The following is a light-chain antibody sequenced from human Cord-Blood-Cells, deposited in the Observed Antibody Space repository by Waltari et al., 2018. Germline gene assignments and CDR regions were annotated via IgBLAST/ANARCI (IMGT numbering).Light chain of an antibody. CDR1: SSDVGGYNY. V-gene: IGLV2-11*01. Sequence: QSALTQPRSVSGSPGQSVTISCTGTSSDVGGYNYVSWYQQHPGKAPKLMIYHVSKRPSGVPDRFSGSKSGNTASLTISGLQAEDEADYYCCSYAGSYTHVVFGGGTKLTVL. CDR2: HVS. CDR3: CSYAGSYTHVV. J-gene: IGLJ2*01.